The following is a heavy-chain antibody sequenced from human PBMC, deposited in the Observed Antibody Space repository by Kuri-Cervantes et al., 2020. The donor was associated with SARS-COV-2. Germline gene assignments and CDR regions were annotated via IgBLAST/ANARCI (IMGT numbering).Heavy chain of an antibody. CDR1: GFTFGDYA. V-gene: IGHV3-73*01. J-gene: IGHJ4*02. CDR2: VRGKANNYAT. D-gene: IGHD3-3*01. Sequence: GGSLRLSCTASGFTFGDYAMSWVRQAPGKGLEWVGRVRGKANNYATAYAASVKGRFTISRDDSKNMAYLQMNSLKTEDTAVYYCTRDDFWSGYYVYWGQGTLVTVPQ. CDR3: TRDDFWSGYYVY.